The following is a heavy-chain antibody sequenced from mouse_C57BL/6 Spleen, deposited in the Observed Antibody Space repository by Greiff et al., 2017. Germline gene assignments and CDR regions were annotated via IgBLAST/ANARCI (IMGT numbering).Heavy chain of an antibody. D-gene: IGHD2-1*01. Sequence: EVQRVESEGGLVQPGSSMKLSCTASGFTFSDYYMAWVRQVPEKGLEWVANINYDGSSTYYLDSLKSRFIISRDNAKNILYLQMSSLKSEDTATYYCARGNGNYEWYFDVWGTGTTVTVSS. CDR3: ARGNGNYEWYFDV. CDR1: GFTFSDYY. V-gene: IGHV5-16*01. J-gene: IGHJ1*03. CDR2: INYDGSST.